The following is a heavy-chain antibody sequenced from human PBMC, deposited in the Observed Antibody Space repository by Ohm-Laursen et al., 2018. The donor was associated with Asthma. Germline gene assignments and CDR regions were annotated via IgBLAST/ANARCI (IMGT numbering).Heavy chain of an antibody. V-gene: IGHV3-74*01. CDR2: LKSDGTET. CDR1: GFTFSRYW. J-gene: IGHJ6*02. D-gene: IGHD4-17*01. CDR3: ARDRWMSLNDYGDYYYYYGMDV. Sequence: SLRLSCAASGFTFSRYWMHWVRQAPGMGLVWVSRLKSDGTETTYADSVKGRFTISRDNAKNSLYLQMNSLRAEDTAVYYCARDRWMSLNDYGDYYYYYGMDVWGQGTTVTVSS.